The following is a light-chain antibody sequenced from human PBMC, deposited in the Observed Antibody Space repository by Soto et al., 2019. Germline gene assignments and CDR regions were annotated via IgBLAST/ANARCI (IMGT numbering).Light chain of an antibody. Sequence: QSALTQPASVSGSPGQSITISCTGTSSDVGGYNYVSWYQQHPGKAPKLMIYEVSNRPSGVSNRFSGSKSGNTVSLTISGLQDEDEADYYCSSFTSINTWVFGGGTKLTVL. CDR3: SSFTSINTWV. V-gene: IGLV2-14*01. CDR1: SSDVGGYNY. CDR2: EVS. J-gene: IGLJ3*02.